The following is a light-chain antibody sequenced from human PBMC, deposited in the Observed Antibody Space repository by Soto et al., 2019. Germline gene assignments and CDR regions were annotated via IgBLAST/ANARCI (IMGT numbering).Light chain of an antibody. CDR2: TTN. V-gene: IGLV7-43*01. J-gene: IGLJ3*02. Sequence: QAVVTQEPSLTVSPGGTVTLTCASNTGAVTSGNYASWFQKKPGRAPTTLIFTTNSRHSWTPARFSGSLLGGKAALTLSGAQPEDEAEYYCLLYFGGAHLVFGGGTKLTVL. CDR3: LLYFGGAHLV. CDR1: TGAVTSGNY.